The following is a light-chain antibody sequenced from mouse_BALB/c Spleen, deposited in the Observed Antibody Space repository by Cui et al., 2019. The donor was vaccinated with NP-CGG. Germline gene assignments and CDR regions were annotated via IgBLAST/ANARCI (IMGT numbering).Light chain of an antibody. CDR2: GTN. J-gene: IGLJ1*01. V-gene: IGLV1*01. CDR1: TGTVTTSNY. Sequence: HVVLTQESPPTTSPGETVTLTCRSSTGTVTTSNYANWVQEKPDHLFTGLIGGTNNRAPGVPARFSGSLIGDKAALTITGAQTEDEAIYFCALWYSNHWVFGGGTKLTVL. CDR3: ALWYSNHWV.